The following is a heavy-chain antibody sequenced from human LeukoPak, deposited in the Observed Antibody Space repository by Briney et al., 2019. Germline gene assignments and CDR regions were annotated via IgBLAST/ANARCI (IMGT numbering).Heavy chain of an antibody. J-gene: IGHJ4*02. CDR2: IYTGSTT. V-gene: IGHV3-53*01. CDR1: GFTVSSNY. CDR3: ARGLDSSGGGYYFDY. Sequence: GGSLRLSCAASGFTVSSNYMSWVRQTPGQGLEWVSVIYTGSTTYYADSVKGRFTISRTNSKNTLYLKMSSLRAEESAVYYCARGLDSSGGGYYFDYWGQGTLVTVSS. D-gene: IGHD3-10*01.